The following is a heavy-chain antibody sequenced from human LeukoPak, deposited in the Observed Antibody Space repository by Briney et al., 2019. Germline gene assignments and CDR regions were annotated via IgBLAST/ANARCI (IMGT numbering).Heavy chain of an antibody. CDR1: GFTFSTTG. V-gene: IGHV3-33*01. J-gene: IGHJ4*02. Sequence: QPGGSLRLSCAASGFTFSTTGMHWVRQAPGKGLEWVAVIWYDGSNKYYADSVRGRFTISKDNSKNTLYLQMNSLRAEDTAVYHCAPECRTHYQKLEYWGQGTRVTVSP. CDR3: APECRTHYQKLEY. D-gene: IGHD1-26*01. CDR2: IWYDGSNK.